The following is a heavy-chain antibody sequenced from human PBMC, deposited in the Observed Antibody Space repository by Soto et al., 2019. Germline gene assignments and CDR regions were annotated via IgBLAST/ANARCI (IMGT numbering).Heavy chain of an antibody. CDR3: ASGPGLGQTPASRYYYDSSGPGAFDI. Sequence: PGESLKISCQGSGYSFTSYWIGWVRQMPGKGLEWMGIIYPGDSDTRYSPSFQGQVTISADKSISTAYLQWSSLKASDTAMYYCASGPGLGQTPASRYYYDSSGPGAFDIWGQGTMVTVSS. CDR1: GYSFTSYW. CDR2: IYPGDSDT. D-gene: IGHD3-22*01. V-gene: IGHV5-51*01. J-gene: IGHJ3*02.